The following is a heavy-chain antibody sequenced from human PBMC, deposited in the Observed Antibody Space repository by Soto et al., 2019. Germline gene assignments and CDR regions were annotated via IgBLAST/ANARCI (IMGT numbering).Heavy chain of an antibody. CDR1: GCTFSEYA. J-gene: IGHJ4*02. CDR3: AKGNEVLVHPVFDY. D-gene: IGHD2-21*01. CDR2: ISWNSATI. V-gene: IGHV3-9*01. Sequence: DVLLVESGGGQIQPGRSLRLACAASGCTFSEYAMHWVRQAPGKGLEWGSGISWNSATIGYADSVKGRFTIARDNAKNSLYLQMNSLRPEDTALYYCAKGNEVLVHPVFDYWGQGNLVTVSS.